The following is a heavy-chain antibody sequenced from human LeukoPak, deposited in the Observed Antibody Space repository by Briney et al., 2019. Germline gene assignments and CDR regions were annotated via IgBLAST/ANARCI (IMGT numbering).Heavy chain of an antibody. CDR2: INHSGST. V-gene: IGHV4-34*01. CDR3: ARGPRITIFGVVTRSFGY. Sequence: SETLSLTCAVYGGSFSGYYWSWIRQPPGKGLEWIGEINHSGSTNYNPSLKSRVTISVDTPKNQFSLKLSSVTAADTAVYYCARGPRITIFGVVTRSFGYWGQGTLVTVSS. D-gene: IGHD3-3*01. CDR1: GGSFSGYY. J-gene: IGHJ4*02.